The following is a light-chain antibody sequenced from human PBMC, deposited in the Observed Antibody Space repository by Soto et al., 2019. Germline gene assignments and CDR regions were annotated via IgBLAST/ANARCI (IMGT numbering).Light chain of an antibody. CDR3: QQYAGSPLT. CDR1: QIVSSSS. V-gene: IGKV3D-20*01. CDR2: DVS. Sequence: EIVLTQSPATLSLSPGEGATLSCGASQIVSSSSLAWYQQKPGLAPRLLIYDVSSRATGIPDRFSGSGSGTDFTLTISRLEPEDFAVYYCQQYAGSPLTFGGGTKVEIK. J-gene: IGKJ4*01.